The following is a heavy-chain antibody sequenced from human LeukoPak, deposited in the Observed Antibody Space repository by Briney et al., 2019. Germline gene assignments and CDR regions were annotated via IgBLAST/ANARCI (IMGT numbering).Heavy chain of an antibody. CDR1: GYIFTSYV. CDR2: INAGNGNT. Sequence: ASVKVSCKASGYIFTSYVIHWVRQTPGQRLEWMGWINAGNGNTKYSQKFQGRVTITRDTSASTAYMELSGLRSEDSAVFYCARAAEVTYYYDSSGYYYGYWGQGTLVTVSS. V-gene: IGHV1-3*01. D-gene: IGHD3-22*01. J-gene: IGHJ4*02. CDR3: ARAAEVTYYYDSSGYYYGY.